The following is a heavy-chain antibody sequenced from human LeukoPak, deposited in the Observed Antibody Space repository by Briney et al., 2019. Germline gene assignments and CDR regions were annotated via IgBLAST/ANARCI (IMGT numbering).Heavy chain of an antibody. D-gene: IGHD3-10*01. CDR2: ISYDGSNK. CDR1: GFTFSSYA. CDR3: ASSPGDGSGPIGY. V-gene: IGHV3-30-3*01. J-gene: IGHJ4*02. Sequence: GGSLRLSCAASGFTFSSYAMHWVRQAPGKGLECVAVISYDGSNKYYADSVKGRFTISRDNSKNTLYLQMNSLRAEDTAVYYCASSPGDGSGPIGYWGQGTLVTVSS.